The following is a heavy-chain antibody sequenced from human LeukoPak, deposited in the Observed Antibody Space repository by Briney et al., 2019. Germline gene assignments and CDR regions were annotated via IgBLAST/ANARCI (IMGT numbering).Heavy chain of an antibody. V-gene: IGHV4-4*07. Sequence: SETLSLTCTVFGGSINSSYWSWIRQPAGKGLEWIGRIYSSGSTNYNPSLKSRVTMSVDTSKKQFSLKLNSVTAADTAVYYCARYTPTVTTNDYWGQGTLVTVSS. J-gene: IGHJ4*02. D-gene: IGHD4-17*01. CDR2: IYSSGST. CDR3: ARYTPTVTTNDY. CDR1: GGSINSSY.